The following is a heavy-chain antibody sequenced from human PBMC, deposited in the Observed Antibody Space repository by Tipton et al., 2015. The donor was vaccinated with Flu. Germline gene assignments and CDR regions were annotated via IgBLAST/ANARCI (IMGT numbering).Heavy chain of an antibody. D-gene: IGHD4-11*01. Sequence: SLRLSCAASEFTVSGKYMKWVRQAPGKGLEWVSFIYSDGSTYYADSVEGRFTISRDNSKNTLFLQMNSLRAEDTAVYYCASPTVLHALDIWGQGTMVTVSS. J-gene: IGHJ3*02. V-gene: IGHV3-66*02. CDR3: ASPTVLHALDI. CDR2: IYSDGST. CDR1: EFTVSGKY.